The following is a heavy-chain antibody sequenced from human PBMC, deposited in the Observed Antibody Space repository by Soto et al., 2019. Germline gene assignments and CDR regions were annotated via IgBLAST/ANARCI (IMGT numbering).Heavy chain of an antibody. J-gene: IGHJ5*01. CDR2: IGGKGSGK. V-gene: IGHV3-23*01. D-gene: IGHD4-17*01. CDR1: GFTFSRYA. Sequence: QSGGSLRLSCAASGFTFSRYAMSWVRQAPGKGLEWVAVIGGKGSGKHYADSVKGRFTISRDNSKNTLYLEMNSLRAEDTAVYYCARDDDYGDNGLDSWGQGTLVTVSS. CDR3: ARDDDYGDNGLDS.